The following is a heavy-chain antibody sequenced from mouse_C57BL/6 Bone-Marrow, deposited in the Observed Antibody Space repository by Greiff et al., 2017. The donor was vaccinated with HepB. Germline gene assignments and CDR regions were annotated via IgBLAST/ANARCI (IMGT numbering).Heavy chain of an antibody. CDR2: IDPSDSYT. J-gene: IGHJ1*03. V-gene: IGHV1-69*01. D-gene: IGHD1-1*01. CDR3: ARREITTVVEYFDV. Sequence: VKLQQPGAELVMPGASVKLSCKASGYTFTSYWMHWVKQRPGQGLEWIGEIDPSDSYTNYNQKFKGKSTLTVDKSSSTAYMQLSSLTSEDSAVYYCARREITTVVEYFDVWGTGTTVTVSS. CDR1: GYTFTSYW.